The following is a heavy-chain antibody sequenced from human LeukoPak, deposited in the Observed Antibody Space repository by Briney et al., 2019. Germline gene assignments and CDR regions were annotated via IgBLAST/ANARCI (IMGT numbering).Heavy chain of an antibody. CDR1: GYTFTSYD. CDR3: ARDRKDFWSGYIYYYYYMDV. Sequence: ASVKVSCKASGYTFTSYDINWVRQATGQGLEWMGWINPNSGNTGYAQKFQGRVTMTRNTSISTAYMELSRLRSDDTAVYYCARDRKDFWSGYIYYYYYMDVWGKGTTVTVSS. D-gene: IGHD3-3*01. V-gene: IGHV1-8*01. CDR2: INPNSGNT. J-gene: IGHJ6*03.